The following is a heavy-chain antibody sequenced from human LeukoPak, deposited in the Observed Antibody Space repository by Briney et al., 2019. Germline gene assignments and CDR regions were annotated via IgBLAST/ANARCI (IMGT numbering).Heavy chain of an antibody. CDR1: GGSFSGYY. D-gene: IGHD5-24*01. CDR2: INHSGST. J-gene: IGHJ4*02. V-gene: IGHV4-34*01. CDR3: ARGDVEMATIGFDY. Sequence: KPSETLSLTCAVYGGSFSGYYWSWIRQPPGKGLEWIGEINHSGSTNYNPSLKSRVTISVDTSKNQFSLKLSSVTAADTAVYYCARGDVEMATIGFDYWGQGTLVTVSS.